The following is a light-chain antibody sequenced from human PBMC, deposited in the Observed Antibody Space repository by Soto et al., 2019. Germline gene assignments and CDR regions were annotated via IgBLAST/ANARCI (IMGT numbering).Light chain of an antibody. CDR2: YDS. J-gene: IGLJ2*01. Sequence: SYELTQPPSVSVAPGKTARITCGGNKIGSKSVHWYQQKPGQAPVVVIYYDSDRPSGIPERFSGSNSGNTATLTISRVEAGDEADYYCQVWDSSSDHPVVFGGGTKLTVL. CDR3: QVWDSSSDHPVV. CDR1: KIGSKS. V-gene: IGLV3-21*04.